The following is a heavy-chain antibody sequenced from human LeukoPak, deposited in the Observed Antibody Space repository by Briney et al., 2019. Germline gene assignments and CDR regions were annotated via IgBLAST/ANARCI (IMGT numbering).Heavy chain of an antibody. CDR1: GLTYSKYD. J-gene: IGHJ4*01. V-gene: IGHV3-33*08. CDR3: SRDFYVGSKSYYIGY. CDR2: IWYYESHK. Sequence: QPGSSLRLPCAPSGLTYSKYDMQWLRQSPGKALEGVAVIWYYESHKLLAHSVKGRLNISREHSKNTVSLQVNSLRAEHTSMLFCSRDFYVGSKSYYIGYWGHGTLVTVSS. D-gene: IGHD3-10*01.